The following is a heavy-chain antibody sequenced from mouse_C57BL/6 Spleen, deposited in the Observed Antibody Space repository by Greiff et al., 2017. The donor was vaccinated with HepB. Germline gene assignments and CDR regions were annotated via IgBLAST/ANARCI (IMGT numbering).Heavy chain of an antibody. CDR2: ISDGGSYT. CDR1: GFTFSSYA. Sequence: EVMLVESGGGLVKPGGSLKLSCAASGFTFSSYAMSWVRQTPEKRLEWVATISDGGSYTYYPDNVKGRFTISRDNAKNNLYLQMSHLKSEDTAMYYCAEDYYGSSSGFDYWGQGTTLTVSS. V-gene: IGHV5-4*03. D-gene: IGHD1-1*01. CDR3: AEDYYGSSSGFDY. J-gene: IGHJ2*01.